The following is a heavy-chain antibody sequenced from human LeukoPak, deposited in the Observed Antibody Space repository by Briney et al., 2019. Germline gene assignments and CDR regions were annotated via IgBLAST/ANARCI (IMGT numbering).Heavy chain of an antibody. J-gene: IGHJ4*02. CDR1: GFTFNNYA. D-gene: IGHD2-2*01. Sequence: GGSLRLSCAASGFTFNNYAMTWVRQAPGKGLEWVSTISTSGDSTYYADSVKGRFTISRDNSKNTLYLQMNSLTAEDTALHYCARARYCSRTSCFLDYWGQGTLVTVSS. CDR3: ARARYCSRTSCFLDY. V-gene: IGHV3-23*01. CDR2: ISTSGDST.